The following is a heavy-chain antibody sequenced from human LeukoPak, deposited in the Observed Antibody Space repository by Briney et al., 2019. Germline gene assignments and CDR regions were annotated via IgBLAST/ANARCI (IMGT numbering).Heavy chain of an antibody. CDR1: GFTFSSYA. D-gene: IGHD6-13*01. V-gene: IGHV3-30-3*01. Sequence: GGSLRLSCAASGFTFSSYAMSWVRQAPGKGLEWVAVISYDGSNKYYADSVKGRFTISRDNSKNTLYLQMNSLRAEDTAVYYCARGDSSSWYSDYWGQGTLVTVSS. J-gene: IGHJ4*02. CDR2: ISYDGSNK. CDR3: ARGDSSSWYSDY.